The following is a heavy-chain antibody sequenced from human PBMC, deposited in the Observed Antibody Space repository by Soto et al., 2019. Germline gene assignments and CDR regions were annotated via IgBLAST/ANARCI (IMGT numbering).Heavy chain of an antibody. J-gene: IGHJ2*01. Sequence: QVQLQESGPGLVKPSGTLSLTCVVSGESIISNYWWSWVRQSPGKGLEWIGGIFHRGSTDYNPSLKSRVTISVDKSKNQFSLELSSVTAADTAVYYCARDVARDSSDWGHWYFDLWGRGTLVTVSS. D-gene: IGHD6-19*01. V-gene: IGHV4-4*02. CDR1: GESIISNYW. CDR2: IFHRGST. CDR3: ARDVARDSSDWGHWYFDL.